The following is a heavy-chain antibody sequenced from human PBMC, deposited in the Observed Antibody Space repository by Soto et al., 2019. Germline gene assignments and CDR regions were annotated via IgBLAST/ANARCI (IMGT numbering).Heavy chain of an antibody. CDR2: IYYSGST. CDR1: GFTFSNSG. J-gene: IGHJ4*02. CDR3: ARGYDYGDYADY. D-gene: IGHD4-17*01. V-gene: IGHV4-31*02. Sequence: QVQLVESGGGVVQPGRSLRLSCAASGFTFSNSGMHWVRQAPGKGLEWIGYIYYSGSTYYNPSLKSRVTISVDTSKNQFSLKLSSVTAADTAVYYCARGYDYGDYADYWGQGTLVTVSS.